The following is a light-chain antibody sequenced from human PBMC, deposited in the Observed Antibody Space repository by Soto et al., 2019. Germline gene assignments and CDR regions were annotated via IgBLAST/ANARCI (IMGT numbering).Light chain of an antibody. V-gene: IGLV4-69*01. CDR2: LNSDGSH. CDR1: SGHSSYA. J-gene: IGLJ3*02. Sequence: QLVLTQSPSASASLGASVRLTCTLSSGHSSYAIAWHQQQPEKGPRYLMKLNSDGSHTKGDGIPDRFSGSSSGAERYLTISGLQSYDEADYYCQTWGTGIQVFGGGTKLTVL. CDR3: QTWGTGIQV.